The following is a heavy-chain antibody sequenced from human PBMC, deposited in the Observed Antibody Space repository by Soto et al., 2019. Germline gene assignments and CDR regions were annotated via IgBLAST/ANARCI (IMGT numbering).Heavy chain of an antibody. CDR3: ARGRGYSTSWSIYYFDL. CDR2: ISYDGSNK. Sequence: GGSLRLSCAASGFTFSSYGMHWVRQAPGKGLEWVAVISYDGSNKYYADSVKGRFTISRDNSKNTLYLQMNSLRADDTAVYYCARGRGYSTSWSIYYFDLWGQGAQVTVSS. V-gene: IGHV3-30*03. CDR1: GFTFSSYG. D-gene: IGHD6-13*01. J-gene: IGHJ4*02.